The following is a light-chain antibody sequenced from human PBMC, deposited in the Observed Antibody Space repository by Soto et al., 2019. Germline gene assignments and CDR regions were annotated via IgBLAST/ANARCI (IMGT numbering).Light chain of an antibody. CDR2: VAS. Sequence: EIVLTQSPGTLSLSPGERATLSCRASQSVTNRYLAWYQQKPGQAPRLLISVASSRATGIPDRFSGSGSGTDFTLTISRLEPEDFAVYYCQQYGSSPPITFGQGTRLEIK. V-gene: IGKV3-20*01. CDR3: QQYGSSPPIT. J-gene: IGKJ5*01. CDR1: QSVTNRY.